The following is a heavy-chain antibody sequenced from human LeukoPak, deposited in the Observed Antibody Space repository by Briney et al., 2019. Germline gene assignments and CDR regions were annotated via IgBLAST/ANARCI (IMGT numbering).Heavy chain of an antibody. D-gene: IGHD6-19*01. V-gene: IGHV3-20*04. J-gene: IGHJ4*02. CDR1: GFTFDDYG. CDR3: ARVGSIAVAGYIDY. Sequence: PGGSLRLSCAASGFTFDDYGMSWVRQAPGKGLEWVSGINWNGGSTGYADSVKGRFTISRDNAKNSLYLQMNGLRAEDTALYYCARVGSIAVAGYIDYWGQGTLVTVSS. CDR2: INWNGGST.